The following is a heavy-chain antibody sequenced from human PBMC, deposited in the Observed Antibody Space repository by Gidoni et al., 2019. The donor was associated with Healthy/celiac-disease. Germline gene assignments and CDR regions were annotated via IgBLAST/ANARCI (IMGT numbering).Heavy chain of an antibody. V-gene: IGHV3-21*01. J-gene: IGHJ6*02. Sequence: EVQLVESGGGLVKPGGPLRLSCAAPGFPFSSYSMNWVRQAPGKGLEWVSSISSSSSNIYYADSVKGRFTISRDNAKNSLYLQMNSLRAEDTAVYYCARDGSPTFGDYGMDVWGQGTTVTVSS. CDR3: ARDGSPTFGDYGMDV. D-gene: IGHD3-10*01. CDR1: GFPFSSYS. CDR2: ISSSSSNI.